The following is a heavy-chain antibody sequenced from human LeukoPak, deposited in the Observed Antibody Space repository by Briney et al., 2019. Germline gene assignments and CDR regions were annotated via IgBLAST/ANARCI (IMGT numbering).Heavy chain of an antibody. Sequence: SETLSLTCAVYGGSFSGYYWSWIRQPPGKGLGWTGEINHSGSTNYNPSLKSRVTISVDTSKNQFSLKLSSVTAADTAVYYCARGGVTLFDYWGQGTLVTVSS. D-gene: IGHD3-10*01. CDR1: GGSFSGYY. CDR2: INHSGST. CDR3: ARGGVTLFDY. J-gene: IGHJ4*02. V-gene: IGHV4-34*01.